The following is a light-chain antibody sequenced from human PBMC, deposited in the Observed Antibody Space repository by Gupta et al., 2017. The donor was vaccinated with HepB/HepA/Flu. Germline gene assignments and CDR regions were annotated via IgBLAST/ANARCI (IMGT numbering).Light chain of an antibody. CDR2: DDS. CDR1: NIARKS. CDR3: QVWDSSSDDYV. Sequence: SYVLTQPPSVSVAPGKTAKITCGGNNIARKSVHWYQQKPGQAPVLVVFDDSDRPSGIPERFSASKSGNTATLTISRVEAGDEADYYCQVWDSSSDDYVFGSGTKVTVL. J-gene: IGLJ1*01. V-gene: IGLV3-21*03.